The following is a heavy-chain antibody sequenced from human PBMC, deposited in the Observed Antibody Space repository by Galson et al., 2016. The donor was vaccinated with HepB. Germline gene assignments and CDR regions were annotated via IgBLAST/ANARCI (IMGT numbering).Heavy chain of an antibody. CDR2: ISGNGGAI. CDR1: GFTFKTYN. V-gene: IGHV3-48*02. Sequence: SLRLSCAASGFTFKTYNMNWVRQAPGKGPEWVSYISGNGGAIYYADSVKGRFTISRDNGKNSLYLQMNSLRDEDTAIYYCAGGGPISGRACVSWGQGTLVTVSS. D-gene: IGHD3-16*01. CDR3: AGGGPISGRACVS. J-gene: IGHJ4*02.